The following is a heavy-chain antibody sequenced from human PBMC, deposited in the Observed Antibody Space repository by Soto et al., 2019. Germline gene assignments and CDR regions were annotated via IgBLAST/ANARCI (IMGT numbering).Heavy chain of an antibody. V-gene: IGHV4-31*03. D-gene: IGHD3-22*01. J-gene: IGHJ4*02. CDR1: GGSISSGGYY. CDR3: ASSRGKYYYDCSGSGAFDY. Sequence: TLSLTCTVSGGSISSGGYYWSWIRQHPGKGLEWIGYIYYSGSTYYNPSLKSRVTISVDTSKNQFSLKLSSVTAADTAVYYCASSRGKYYYDCSGSGAFDYSGQGTLVTVSS. CDR2: IYYSGST.